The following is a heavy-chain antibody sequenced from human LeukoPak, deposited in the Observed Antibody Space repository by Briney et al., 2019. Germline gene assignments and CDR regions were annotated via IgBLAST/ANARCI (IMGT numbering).Heavy chain of an antibody. V-gene: IGHV4-39*07. CDR2: IYYSGST. D-gene: IGHD3-10*01. CDR3: ASCPWFGEDVGY. J-gene: IGHJ4*02. CDR1: GGSISSSSYY. Sequence: SETLSLTCTVSGGSISSSSYYWGWIRQPPGKGLECIGSIYYSGSTYYNPSLKSRVTISVDTSKNQFSLKLSSVTAADTAVYYCASCPWFGEDVGYWGQGTLVTVSS.